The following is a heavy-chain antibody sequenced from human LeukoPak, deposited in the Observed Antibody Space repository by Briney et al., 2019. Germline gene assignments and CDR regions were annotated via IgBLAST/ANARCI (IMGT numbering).Heavy chain of an antibody. CDR1: GGSIINNY. V-gene: IGHV4-59*08. J-gene: IGHJ4*02. D-gene: IGHD2-2*02. Sequence: SETLSLTCTVSGGSIINNYWSWIRQPPGKGLEWIGYIYNSGSTYYNPSLKSRVTISVDTSKNQFSLKLSSVTAADTAVYYCARQAIAYCSSTSCYKLGFDYWGQGTLVTVSS. CDR3: ARQAIAYCSSTSCYKLGFDY. CDR2: IYNSGST.